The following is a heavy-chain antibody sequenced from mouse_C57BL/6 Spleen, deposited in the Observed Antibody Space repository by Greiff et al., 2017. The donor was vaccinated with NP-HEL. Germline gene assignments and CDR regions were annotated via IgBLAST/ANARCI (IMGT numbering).Heavy chain of an antibody. CDR1: GFNIKDDY. D-gene: IGHD2-4*01. Sequence: EVQLQESGAELVRPGASVKLSCTASGFNIKDDYMHWVKQRPEQGLEWIGWIDPENGDTEYASKFQGKATITADTSSNTAYLQLSSLTSEDTAVYYCTTRSTMITTDYWGQGTTLTVSS. CDR2: IDPENGDT. J-gene: IGHJ2*01. V-gene: IGHV14-4*01. CDR3: TTRSTMITTDY.